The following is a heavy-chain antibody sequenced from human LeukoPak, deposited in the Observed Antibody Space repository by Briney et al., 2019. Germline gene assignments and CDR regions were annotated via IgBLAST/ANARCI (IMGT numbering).Heavy chain of an antibody. CDR3: ARRSYYYGSGSYYNHFDY. J-gene: IGHJ4*02. CDR2: IKQDGSEK. V-gene: IGHV3-7*01. D-gene: IGHD3-10*01. Sequence: PGGSLRLSCAASEFSVGSNYMTWVRQAPGKGLEWVANIKQDGSEKYYVDSVKGRFTISRDNAKNSLYLQMNSLRAEDTAVYYCARRSYYYGSGSYYNHFDYWGQGTLVTVSS. CDR1: EFSVGSNY.